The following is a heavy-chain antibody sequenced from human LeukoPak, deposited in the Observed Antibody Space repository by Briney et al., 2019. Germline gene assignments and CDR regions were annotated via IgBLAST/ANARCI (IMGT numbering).Heavy chain of an antibody. CDR2: IYTSGST. CDR3: ARGGSSWDNYYYYYGMDV. J-gene: IGHJ6*02. D-gene: IGHD6-13*01. V-gene: IGHV4-4*07. Sequence: SETLSLTCTVSGGSISSYCGSWIRQPAGKGLEWIGRIYTSGSTNYNPSLKSRVTMSVDTSKNQFSLKLSSVTAADTAVYYCARGGSSWDNYYYYYGMDVWGQGTTVTVSS. CDR1: GGSISSYC.